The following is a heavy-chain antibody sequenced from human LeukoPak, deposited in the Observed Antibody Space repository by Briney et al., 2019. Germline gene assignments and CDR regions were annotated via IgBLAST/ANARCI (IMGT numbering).Heavy chain of an antibody. CDR3: ARHPAVAGVSHFDF. CDR1: GYTFTSYW. J-gene: IGHJ4*02. D-gene: IGHD6-19*01. Sequence: PGESLKISCQGSGYTFTSYWIGWVRQMPGKGLEWMGIIHPGNSDTRYSPSFQGQVTISADKSISTAYLQWSSLKASDTALYYCARHPAVAGVSHFDFWGQGTLVTVSS. CDR2: IHPGNSDT. V-gene: IGHV5-51*01.